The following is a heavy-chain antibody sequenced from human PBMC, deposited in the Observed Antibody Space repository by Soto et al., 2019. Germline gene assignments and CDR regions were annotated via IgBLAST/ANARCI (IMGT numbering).Heavy chain of an antibody. V-gene: IGHV3-30*18. J-gene: IGHJ4*02. CDR1: GFTFSDVA. CDR2: ISYDGSYA. Sequence: QVQLVESGGGAVQPGRSLRLSCVASGFTFSDVAMHWVRQAPGKGLEPVAVISYDGSYAHHSDSVKGRFTISRDNSKNTLYLQMNSLRKEDTATYYCAKDQGVGGTLGLFDHWGQGILVTVSS. D-gene: IGHD1-26*01. CDR3: AKDQGVGGTLGLFDH.